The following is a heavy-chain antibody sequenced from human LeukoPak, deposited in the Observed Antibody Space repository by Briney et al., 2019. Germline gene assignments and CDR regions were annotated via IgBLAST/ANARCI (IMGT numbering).Heavy chain of an antibody. CDR3: AKASYGRGYCSSTSCYSDY. J-gene: IGHJ4*02. D-gene: IGHD2-2*01. V-gene: IGHV3-30*18. Sequence: SGGSLRLSCAASGFTFSSYGMHWVRQAPGKGLEWVAVISYDGSNKYYADSVKGRFTISRDNSKNTLYLQMNSLRAEDTAVYYCAKASYGRGYCSSTSCYSDYWGQGTLVTVSS. CDR1: GFTFSSYG. CDR2: ISYDGSNK.